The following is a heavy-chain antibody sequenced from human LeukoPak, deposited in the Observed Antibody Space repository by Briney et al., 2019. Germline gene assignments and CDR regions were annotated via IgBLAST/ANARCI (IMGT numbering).Heavy chain of an antibody. D-gene: IGHD3-22*01. V-gene: IGHV4-39*07. CDR3: ASEYYDSSGYPNAFDI. J-gene: IGHJ3*02. CDR2: IYTSGST. Sequence: SETLSLTCTVSGGSISSSSYYWGWIRQPPGKGLEWIGRIYTSGSTNYNPSLKSRVTMSVDTSKIQFSLKLSSVTAADTAVYYCASEYYDSSGYPNAFDIWGQGTMVTVSS. CDR1: GGSISSSSYY.